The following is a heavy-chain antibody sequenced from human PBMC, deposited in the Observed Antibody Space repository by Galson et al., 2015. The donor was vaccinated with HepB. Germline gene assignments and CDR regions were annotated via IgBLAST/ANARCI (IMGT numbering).Heavy chain of an antibody. CDR1: GFTLSSYA. Sequence: SLRLSCAASGFTLSSYAMHWVRQAPGKGLEWVAVISYDGSNKYYADSVKGRFTISRDNSKNTLYLQMNSLRAEDTAVYYCARDQGGVVPAAMGNDAFDIWGQGTMVTVSS. V-gene: IGHV3-30*04. CDR2: ISYDGSNK. J-gene: IGHJ3*02. CDR3: ARDQGGVVPAAMGNDAFDI. D-gene: IGHD2-2*01.